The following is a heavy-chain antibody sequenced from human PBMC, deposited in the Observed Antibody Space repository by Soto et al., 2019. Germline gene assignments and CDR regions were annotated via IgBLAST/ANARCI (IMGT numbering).Heavy chain of an antibody. J-gene: IGHJ5*02. CDR1: GFTFSSYA. CDR2: ISGSGGST. Sequence: GGSLRLSCAASGFTFSSYAMSWVRQAPGKGLEWVSAISGSGGSTYYADSVKGRFTISRDNSKNTLYLQMNSLRAEDTAVYYCAKPAVEWLLLPSWFDPWGQGTLVPVSP. D-gene: IGHD3-3*01. CDR3: AKPAVEWLLLPSWFDP. V-gene: IGHV3-23*01.